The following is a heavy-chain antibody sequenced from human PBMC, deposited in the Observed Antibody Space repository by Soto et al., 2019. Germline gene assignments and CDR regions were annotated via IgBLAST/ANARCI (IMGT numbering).Heavy chain of an antibody. Sequence: PGESLKISCKGSGYSFTNYWVAWVRQMPGKGLEWMTMIYPGDSDIRYNPSFQGQVTISADKSISTAYLQWSSLKASDTAMYYCARQPTLGSGSYINWFDPWGQGTLVTVSS. CDR3: ARQPTLGSGSYINWFDP. D-gene: IGHD3-10*01. V-gene: IGHV5-51*01. CDR2: IYPGDSDI. CDR1: GYSFTNYW. J-gene: IGHJ5*02.